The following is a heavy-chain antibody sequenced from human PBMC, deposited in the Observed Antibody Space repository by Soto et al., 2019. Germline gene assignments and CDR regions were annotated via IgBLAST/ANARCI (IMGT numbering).Heavy chain of an antibody. J-gene: IGHJ4*02. V-gene: IGHV4-34*01. D-gene: IGHD1-26*01. Sequence: QVQLQQWGAGLLKPSETLSLTCAVYGGSFSGYSWTWIRQSPGKGLEWIGQINDGGSANYNPSLKSRVTISVDTSNNEFSLDLSSVTAADTAVYYCARGLFSETHYSGGWYFFDYWGQGTLVTVSS. CDR3: ARGLFSETHYSGGWYFFDY. CDR2: INDGGSA. CDR1: GGSFSGYS.